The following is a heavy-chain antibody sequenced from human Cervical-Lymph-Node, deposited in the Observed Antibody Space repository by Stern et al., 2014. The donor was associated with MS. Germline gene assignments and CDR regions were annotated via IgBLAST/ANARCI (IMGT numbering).Heavy chain of an antibody. J-gene: IGHJ6*02. Sequence: VQLVESGAEVKKPGSSVKVSCKASGGTFSTFAFNWVRQAPGAGLEWMAGIIPMFGSPKYAQKFQGRVTITADESTSTAYMELSSLRSADTAVYYCATVESSASSRSVWGQGTTVTVSS. CDR1: GGTFSTFA. CDR2: IIPMFGSP. D-gene: IGHD1-26*01. CDR3: ATVESSASSRSV. V-gene: IGHV1-69*01.